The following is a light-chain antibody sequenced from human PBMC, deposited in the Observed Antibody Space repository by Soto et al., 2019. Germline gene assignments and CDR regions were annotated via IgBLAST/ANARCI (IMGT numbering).Light chain of an antibody. CDR3: SSYTSSSTRV. CDR2: EVS. J-gene: IGLJ3*02. V-gene: IGLV2-14*01. CDR1: SSDVGRYNY. Sequence: QSVLTQPASVSGSPGQSITISCTGTSSDVGRYNYVSWYQQHPGKAPKLMIYEVSNRPSGVSNRFSGSKSGNTASLTISGLLAEDEADYYCSSYTSSSTRVFGGGTKLTVL.